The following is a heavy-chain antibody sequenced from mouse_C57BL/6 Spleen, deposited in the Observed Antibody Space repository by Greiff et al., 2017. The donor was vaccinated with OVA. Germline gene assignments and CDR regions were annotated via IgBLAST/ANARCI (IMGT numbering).Heavy chain of an antibody. CDR2: IPPNSGST. J-gene: IGHJ2*01. CDR1: GYTFTSYW. D-gene: IGHD2-4*01. CDR3: AFYDYDVSDY. Sequence: VQLQQPGAELVKPGASVKLSCKASGYTFTSYWMHWVKQRPGQGLEWIGMIPPNSGSTNYNEKFKSKATLTVDKSSSTAYLQLSSLTSEDSAVYDCAFYDYDVSDYWGQGTTLTVSS. V-gene: IGHV1-64*01.